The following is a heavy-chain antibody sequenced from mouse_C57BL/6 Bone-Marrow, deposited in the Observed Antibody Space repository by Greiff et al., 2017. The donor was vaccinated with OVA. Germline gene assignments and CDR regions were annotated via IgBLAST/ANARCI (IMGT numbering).Heavy chain of an antibody. V-gene: IGHV1-43*01. CDR2: INPSTGGT. CDR3: ASGAY. CDR1: GYSFTGYY. Sequence: VHVKQSGPELVKPGASVKISCKASGYSFTGYYMHWVKQSSEKSLEWIGEINPSTGGTSYNQKFKGKATLTVDKSSSTAYMQLKSLTSEDSAVYYCASGAYWGQGTLVTVSA. J-gene: IGHJ3*01.